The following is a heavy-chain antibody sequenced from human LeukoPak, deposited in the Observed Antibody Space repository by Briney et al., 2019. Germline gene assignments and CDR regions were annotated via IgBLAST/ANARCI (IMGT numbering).Heavy chain of an antibody. CDR2: INPSGGST. Sequence: ASVKVSCKASGYTFTGYYMHWVRQAPGQGLEWMGIINPSGGSTSYAQKFQGRVTITAEESTSTAYMELSSLRSEDKAVYYCAGVMLEITIFGVAVNRFDPWGQGTLVTVSS. CDR1: GYTFTGYY. V-gene: IGHV1-46*01. CDR3: AGVMLEITIFGVAVNRFDP. D-gene: IGHD3-3*01. J-gene: IGHJ5*02.